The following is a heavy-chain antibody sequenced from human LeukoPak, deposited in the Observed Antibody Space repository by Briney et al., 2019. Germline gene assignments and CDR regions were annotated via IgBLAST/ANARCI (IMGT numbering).Heavy chain of an antibody. J-gene: IGHJ6*02. CDR1: GFTFSSYW. CDR2: INSDGSST. CDR3: AREVVVPAAMPPLYYYYGMDV. V-gene: IGHV3-74*01. Sequence: GGSLRLSCAASGFTFSSYWMHWVRQAPGKGLVWVSRINSDGSSTSYADSVKGRFTISRDNAKNTLYLQMNSLRAEDTAVYYCAREVVVPAAMPPLYYYYGMDVWGQGTTVTVSS. D-gene: IGHD2-2*01.